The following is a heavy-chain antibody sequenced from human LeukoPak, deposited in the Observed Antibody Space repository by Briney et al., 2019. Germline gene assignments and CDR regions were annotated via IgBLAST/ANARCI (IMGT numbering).Heavy chain of an antibody. CDR2: IYYSGST. J-gene: IGHJ4*02. Sequence: PSETLSLTCTVSGGSISSGDYYWSWIRQPPGKGLEWIGYIYYSGSTYYNPSLKGRVTISVDTSKNQFSLKLSSVTAADTAVYYCARSHIVATIGMVNGVFFDYWGQGTLVTVSS. D-gene: IGHD5-12*01. V-gene: IGHV4-30-4*01. CDR3: ARSHIVATIGMVNGVFFDY. CDR1: GGSISSGDYY.